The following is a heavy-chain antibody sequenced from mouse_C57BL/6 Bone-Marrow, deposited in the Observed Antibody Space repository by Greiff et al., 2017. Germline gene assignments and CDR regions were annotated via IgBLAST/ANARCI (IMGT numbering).Heavy chain of an antibody. Sequence: VQLKESGAELVRPGSSVKMSCKTSGYTFISYGINWVKQRPGQGLEWIGYIYIGNGYTEYNEKFKGKATLTSDTSSSTAYMQLSSLTSEDSAIYFCARGDYGSSYGRYFDVWGTGTTVTVSS. CDR1: GYTFISYG. J-gene: IGHJ1*03. CDR3: ARGDYGSSYGRYFDV. D-gene: IGHD1-1*01. V-gene: IGHV1-58*01. CDR2: IYIGNGYT.